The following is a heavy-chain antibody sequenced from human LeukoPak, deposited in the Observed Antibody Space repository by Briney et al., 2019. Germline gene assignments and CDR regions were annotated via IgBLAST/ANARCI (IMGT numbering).Heavy chain of an antibody. D-gene: IGHD2/OR15-2a*01. CDR2: VSANGDST. Sequence: PGRSLRLSCAASGFTFSSYAMNWVRQAPGKGLEWVSTVSANGDSTYYTDSVKGRFTISRDNSKSTLYLQMNSLRAEDTAVYYCAGQYYYWGQGTLVAVSS. V-gene: IGHV3-23*01. CDR1: GFTFSSYA. CDR3: AGQYYY. J-gene: IGHJ4*02.